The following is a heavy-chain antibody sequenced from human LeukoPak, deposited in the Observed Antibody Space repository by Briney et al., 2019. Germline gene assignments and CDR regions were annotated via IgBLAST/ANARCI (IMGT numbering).Heavy chain of an antibody. J-gene: IGHJ4*02. Sequence: SVKVSCKASGGTFSSYAISWVRQAPGQGLEWMGGIIPIFGTANYAQKFQGRVTITADESTSTAYMELSSLRSEDTAVYYCARGGFEQQIPAPYYFDYWGQGTLVTVSS. D-gene: IGHD6-13*01. CDR2: IIPIFGTA. CDR3: ARGGFEQQIPAPYYFDY. V-gene: IGHV1-69*01. CDR1: GGTFSSYA.